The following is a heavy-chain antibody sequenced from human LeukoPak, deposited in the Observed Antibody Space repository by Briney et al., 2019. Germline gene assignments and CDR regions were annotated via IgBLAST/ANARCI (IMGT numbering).Heavy chain of an antibody. CDR3: SRGGTAMEVDY. CDR1: GGTFSSYT. D-gene: IGHD5-18*01. J-gene: IGHJ4*02. CDR2: IIPILGIA. Sequence: ASVKVSCKASGGTFSSYTISWVRQAPGQRLEWMGRIIPILGIANYAQKFQGRVTITADKSTSTAYMELSSLRSEDTAVYYCSRGGTAMEVDYWGQRTLVTVSS. V-gene: IGHV1-69*02.